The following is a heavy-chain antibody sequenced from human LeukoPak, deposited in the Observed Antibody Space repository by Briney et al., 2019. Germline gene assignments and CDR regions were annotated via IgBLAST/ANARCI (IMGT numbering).Heavy chain of an antibody. V-gene: IGHV4-59*07. CDR2: IHYSGRT. CDR1: GGSMSIYY. Sequence: SDTLSLTCTVSGGSMSIYYGSWLREPRGGGVESIGYIHYSGRTNYNPSLKSRVTISLDTSNNQFSMNLNSVTAADAAVYYCVRASSGQRRDGYNYPFYYYMDVWGTGTTVTVSS. CDR3: VRASSGQRRDGYNYPFYYYMDV. J-gene: IGHJ6*03. D-gene: IGHD5-24*01.